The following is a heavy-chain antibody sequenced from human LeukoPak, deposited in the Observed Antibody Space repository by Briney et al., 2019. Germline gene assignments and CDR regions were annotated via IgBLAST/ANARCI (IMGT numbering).Heavy chain of an antibody. D-gene: IGHD3-9*01. CDR2: IYHSGST. V-gene: IGHV4-4*02. J-gene: IGHJ4*02. Sequence: PSWTLSLTCAVSGGSISSSNWWSWVRPPPGKGLEWIGEIYHSGSTNYNPSLKSRVTISVDKSKNQFSLRLSSVTAADTAVYYCAVGYYDILTGYVHWGQGTLVTVSS. CDR1: GGSISSSNW. CDR3: AVGYYDILTGYVH.